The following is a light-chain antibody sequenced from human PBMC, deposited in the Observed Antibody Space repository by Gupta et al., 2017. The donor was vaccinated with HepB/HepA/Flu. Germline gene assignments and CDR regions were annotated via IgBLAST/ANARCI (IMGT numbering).Light chain of an antibody. CDR1: QSVRSN. V-gene: IGKV3-15*01. Sequence: EIVMTQSQATLSVSPGERATLPCRASQSVRSNLAWYQQKPGQAPRLLIYGASTRATGIPARFSGSGSGTEFTLTISSLQSEDFAVYYCQHYNNWPALFGQGTKVEIK. CDR3: QHYNNWPAL. J-gene: IGKJ1*01. CDR2: GAS.